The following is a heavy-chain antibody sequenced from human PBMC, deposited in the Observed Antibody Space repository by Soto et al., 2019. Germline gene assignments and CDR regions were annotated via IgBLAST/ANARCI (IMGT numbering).Heavy chain of an antibody. Sequence: PSETLSLTCTVSGGSISSGDYYWSWIRQPPGKGLECIGYIYYSGSTNYNPSLKSRVTISVDTSKNQFSLKLSSVTAADTAVYYCARLKKVHYFDYWGQGTLVTVSS. CDR3: ARLKKVHYFDY. CDR2: IYYSGST. J-gene: IGHJ4*02. V-gene: IGHV4-61*08. CDR1: GGSISSGDYY.